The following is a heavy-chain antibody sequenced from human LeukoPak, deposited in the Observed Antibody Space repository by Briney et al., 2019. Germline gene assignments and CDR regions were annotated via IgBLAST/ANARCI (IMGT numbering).Heavy chain of an antibody. CDR1: GGSISSYY. D-gene: IGHD5-18*01. CDR2: IYYSGST. J-gene: IGHJ3*02. CDR3: ARHGGYSYADDAFDI. V-gene: IGHV4-59*08. Sequence: SETLSLTCTVSGGSISSYYWSWIRQPPGKGLEWIGYIYYSGSTNYNPSLKSRVTISVDTSKNQFSLKLSSVTAADTGVYYCARHGGYSYADDAFDIWGQGTMVTVSS.